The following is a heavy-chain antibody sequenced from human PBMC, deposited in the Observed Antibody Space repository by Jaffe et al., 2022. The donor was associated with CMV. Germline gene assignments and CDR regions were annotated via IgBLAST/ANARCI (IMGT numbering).Heavy chain of an antibody. CDR3: ARDLYNWNLVSYGYYYGMDV. CDR2: ISSSSSTI. J-gene: IGHJ6*02. V-gene: IGHV3-48*02. D-gene: IGHD1-7*01. Sequence: EVQLVESGGGLVQPGGSLRLSCAASGFTFSSYSMNWVRQAPGKGLEWVSYISSSSSTIYYADSVKGRFTISRDNAKNSLYLQMNSLRDEDTAVYYCARDLYNWNLVSYGYYYGMDVWGQGTTVTVSS. CDR1: GFTFSSYS.